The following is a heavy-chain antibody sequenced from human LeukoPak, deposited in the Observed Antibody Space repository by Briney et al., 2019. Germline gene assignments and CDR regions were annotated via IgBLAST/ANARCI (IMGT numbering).Heavy chain of an antibody. J-gene: IGHJ4*02. CDR1: GGSISSSSYY. V-gene: IGHV4-39*07. D-gene: IGHD3-22*01. CDR3: ARGGYDSSGYASLGY. CDR2: IYYSGST. Sequence: SETLSLTCTVSGGSISSSSYYWGWIRQPPGKGLEWIGSIYYSGSTYYNPSLKSRVTISVDTSKNQFSLKLSSVTAADTAVYYCARGGYDSSGYASLGYWGQGTLVTVSS.